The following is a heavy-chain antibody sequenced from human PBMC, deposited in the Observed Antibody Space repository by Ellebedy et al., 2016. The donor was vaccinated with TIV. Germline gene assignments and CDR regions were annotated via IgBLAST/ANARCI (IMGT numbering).Heavy chain of an antibody. J-gene: IGHJ4*02. CDR2: IYYSGST. CDR3: ARPLRSTVTTSIYFDS. Sequence: SETLSLXXTLSGGSISSGSYFWGWIRQPPGKGLEWIGIIYYSGSTYYNPSLNSRATISLDTSKNQFSLNLSSVTAADAAVYYCARPLRSTVTTSIYFDSWGQGALVTVSS. D-gene: IGHD4-17*01. CDR1: GGSISSGSYF. V-gene: IGHV4-39*01.